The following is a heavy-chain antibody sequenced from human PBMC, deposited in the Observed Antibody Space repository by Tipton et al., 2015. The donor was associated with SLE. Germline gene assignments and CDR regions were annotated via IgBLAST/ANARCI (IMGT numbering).Heavy chain of an antibody. CDR1: GYTFTSYD. V-gene: IGHV1-8*01. J-gene: IGHJ4*02. CDR3: AGRWDCSGGSCQGGFGY. CDR2: MNPNSGDA. D-gene: IGHD2-15*01. Sequence: QSGAEVKKPGASVKVSCKASGYTFTSYDINWVRQATGQGLEWMGWMNPNSGDAGYALKFQGRVTMTRNISKSTAYMELSSLRSEATAVYSGAGRWDCSGGSCQGGFGYWGQGPLVPVSS.